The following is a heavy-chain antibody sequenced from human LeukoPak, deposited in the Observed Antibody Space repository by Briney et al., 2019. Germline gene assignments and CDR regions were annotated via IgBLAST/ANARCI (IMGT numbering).Heavy chain of an antibody. Sequence: GESLKISCKGSGYSFTSYWIGWVRQMPGKGLEWMGIIYPGDSDTRYSPSFQGQVTISADKSISTAYLQWSSLKASDTAMYYCARIPSYYYDSSGYYPFYFDYWGQGTLVTVSS. CDR2: IYPGDSDT. J-gene: IGHJ4*02. D-gene: IGHD3-22*01. CDR3: ARIPSYYYDSSGYYPFYFDY. V-gene: IGHV5-51*01. CDR1: GYSFTSYW.